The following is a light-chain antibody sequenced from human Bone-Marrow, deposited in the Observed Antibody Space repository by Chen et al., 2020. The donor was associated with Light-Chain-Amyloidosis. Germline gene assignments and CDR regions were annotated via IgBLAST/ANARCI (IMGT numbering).Light chain of an antibody. CDR1: SSDVGGVNH. V-gene: IGLV2-14*01. J-gene: IGLJ1*01. CDR3: SSYTITNTLV. CDR2: EVT. Sequence: QSALTQPASVSGSPGQSITISCTGTSSDVGGVNHVSWYQQHPDKSPTLMIYEVTNRPSWVPARFSGSKSDNTASLTISGLQTEDEADYFCSSYTITNTLVFGSGTRVTVL.